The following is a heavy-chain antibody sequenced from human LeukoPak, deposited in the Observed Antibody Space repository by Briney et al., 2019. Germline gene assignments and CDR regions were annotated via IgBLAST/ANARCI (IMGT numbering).Heavy chain of an antibody. V-gene: IGHV3-72*01. CDR2: TRSKPHSYST. J-gene: IGHJ4*02. CDR3: ARGADCRGGRCPAGFDY. D-gene: IGHD2-15*01. CDR1: GFTFSDHY. Sequence: PGGSLRLSCAGSGFTFSDHYMDWVRQAPGKGLEWVGRTRSKPHSYSTEYAASVEGRFTVSRDDSKNSMYLQMNSLRVEDTAVYFCARGADCRGGRCPAGFDYWGPGTLVTVSS.